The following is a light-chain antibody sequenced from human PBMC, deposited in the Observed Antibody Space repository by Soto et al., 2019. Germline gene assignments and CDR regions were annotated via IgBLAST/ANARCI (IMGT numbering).Light chain of an antibody. CDR2: AVS. V-gene: IGLV2-14*03. CDR1: SSDVGGYNY. CDR3: SSYTSSSTWV. J-gene: IGLJ3*02. Sequence: QSALTQPASVSGSPGQSITISCTGTSSDVGGYNYVSWFQHRPGKAPKLMIYAVSNRPSGVSNRFSGSKSGNTASLTISGLQAEDEADYYCSSYTSSSTWVFGGGTKLTVL.